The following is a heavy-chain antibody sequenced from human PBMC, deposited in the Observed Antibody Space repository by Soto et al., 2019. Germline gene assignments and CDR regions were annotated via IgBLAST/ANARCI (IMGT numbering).Heavy chain of an antibody. D-gene: IGHD3-3*01. CDR1: GFTFSNYW. CDR2: INGDGSSR. Sequence: GGSLRLSCAASGFTFSNYWMHWVRQAPGKGLEWVSRINGDGSSRNYADSVKGRFTISRDNAKNTLYLQMNSLRAEDTAVYYCVRDRDDFWSGYFWFDPWGQGTLVTVS. CDR3: VRDRDDFWSGYFWFDP. J-gene: IGHJ5*02. V-gene: IGHV3-74*01.